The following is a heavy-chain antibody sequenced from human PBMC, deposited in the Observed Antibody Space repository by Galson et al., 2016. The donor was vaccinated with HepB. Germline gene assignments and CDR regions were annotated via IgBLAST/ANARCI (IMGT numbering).Heavy chain of an antibody. J-gene: IGHJ4*02. CDR3: ARRPRGCTCCGCSIDI. Sequence: ETLSLTCAVSGGSIRSSSYYWAWIRQPPGKGLEWIGSIYYNGITDYNPTLRSRITMSIDTPVNQFSVTLSSVTAADTAVYYCARRPRGCTCCGCSIDIWGQGALVTVSS. CDR1: GGSIRSSSYY. V-gene: IGHV4-39*01. CDR2: IYYNGIT. D-gene: IGHD2-15*01.